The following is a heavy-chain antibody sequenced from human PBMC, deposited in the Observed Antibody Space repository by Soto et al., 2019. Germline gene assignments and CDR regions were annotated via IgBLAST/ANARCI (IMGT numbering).Heavy chain of an antibody. J-gene: IGHJ4*02. V-gene: IGHV4-31*03. CDR2: IYNSGAT. CDR1: GDSLGGVGHY. CDR3: ARDKDLKATVCQY. Sequence: PSETLSLTCTVSGDSLGGVGHYYIWIRLLQGKGLEWIGYIYNSGATTYNPSLRGRVSISIDMSNNYFSLRMICLKDEDTDLFFCARDKDLKATVCQYWGKGTRVTVS.